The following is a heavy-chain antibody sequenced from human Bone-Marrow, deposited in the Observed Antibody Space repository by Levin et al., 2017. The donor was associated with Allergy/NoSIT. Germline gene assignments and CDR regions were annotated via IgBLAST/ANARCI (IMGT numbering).Heavy chain of an antibody. J-gene: IGHJ4*02. CDR1: GDSISANNW. CDR3: VSMKGWDLARDY. V-gene: IGHV4-4*02. Sequence: SETLSLTCNVSGDSISANNWWAWVRQPPGKGLEWIGEIFHSGTTNYSPSLKSRVTISVDTSKNQFSLKLNLMTAADTAVYYCVSMKGWDLARDYWGQGILVTVSS. CDR2: IFHSGTT. D-gene: IGHD6-19*01.